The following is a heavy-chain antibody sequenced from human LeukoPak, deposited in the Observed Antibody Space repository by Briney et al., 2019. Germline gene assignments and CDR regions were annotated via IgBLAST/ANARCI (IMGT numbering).Heavy chain of an antibody. CDR2: IYHSGST. CDR3: ARLRGYDYYYYMDV. J-gene: IGHJ6*03. V-gene: IGHV4-4*02. Sequence: SGTLSLTCAVSGGSISSSNWWSWVRQPPGKGLEWIGEIYHSGSTNYNPSLKSRVTISVDKSKNQFSLKLSSVTAADTGVYYCARLRGYDYYYYMDVWGKGTTVTISS. CDR1: GGSISSSNW.